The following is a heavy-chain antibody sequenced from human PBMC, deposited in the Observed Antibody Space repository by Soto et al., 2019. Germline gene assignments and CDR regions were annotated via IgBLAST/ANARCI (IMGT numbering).Heavy chain of an antibody. D-gene: IGHD3-10*01. V-gene: IGHV3-9*01. CDR3: AKDKGMVRGMDL. Sequence: PGGSLRLSCAASGFTFDDYAMHWVRQAPGKGLEWVSGISWNSGSIGYADSVKGRFTISRDNAKNPLYLQMNSLRAEDTALYYCAKDKGMVRGMDLWGQGTTVTVSS. J-gene: IGHJ6*02. CDR2: ISWNSGSI. CDR1: GFTFDDYA.